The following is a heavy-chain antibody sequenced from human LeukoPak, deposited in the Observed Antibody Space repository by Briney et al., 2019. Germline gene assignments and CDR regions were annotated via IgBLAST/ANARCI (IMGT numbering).Heavy chain of an antibody. V-gene: IGHV4-30-2*01. D-gene: IGHD1-26*01. CDR2: IYHSGST. Sequence: SETLSLTCAVSGGSISSGGYSGSWIRQPPGKGLEWIGYIYHSGSTYYNPSLKRRVTISVDRSKNQFSLKLSSVTAADTAVYYCARADTTLDAFDIWGQGTMVTVSS. CDR1: GGSISSGGYS. J-gene: IGHJ3*02. CDR3: ARADTTLDAFDI.